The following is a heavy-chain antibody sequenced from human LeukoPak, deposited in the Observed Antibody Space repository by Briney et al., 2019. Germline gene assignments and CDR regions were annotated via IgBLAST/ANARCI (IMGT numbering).Heavy chain of an antibody. D-gene: IGHD6-6*01. V-gene: IGHV3-7*01. CDR3: ARESFAARWD. CDR1: GFTFSRYW. J-gene: IGHJ4*02. Sequence: GGSLRLSCAASGFTFSRYWMSWVRQAPGKGLEWVANIKQDGSERDYVDSVKGRFTISRDNAKNSLYLQMNSLTAEDTAVYYCARESFAARWDWGQGTLVTVSS. CDR2: IKQDGSER.